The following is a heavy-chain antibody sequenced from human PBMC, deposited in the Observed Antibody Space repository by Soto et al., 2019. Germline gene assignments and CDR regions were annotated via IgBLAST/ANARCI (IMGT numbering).Heavy chain of an antibody. V-gene: IGHV4-31*03. CDR2: IYYSGST. Sequence: QVQLQESGPGLVKPSQTLSLTCTVSGGSIGGGCYYWSWIRQHPGKCLEWIGYIYYSGSTYYNPSLKSRVTISVDTSKNQFSLKLSSVTAADTAVYYCARWDYLVCIDYWGQGTLVTVSS. CDR3: ARWDYLVCIDY. D-gene: IGHD1-7*01. J-gene: IGHJ4*02. CDR1: GGSIGGGCYY.